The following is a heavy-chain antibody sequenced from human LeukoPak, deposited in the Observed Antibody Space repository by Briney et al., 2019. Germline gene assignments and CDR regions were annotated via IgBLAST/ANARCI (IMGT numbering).Heavy chain of an antibody. V-gene: IGHV1-69*13. CDR3: ARAGYRKSGSYYRSDYYYYYYMDV. Sequence: SVKVSCKASGGTFSSYAISWVRQAPGQGLEWMGGIIPIFGAANYAQRFQGRVTITADESTSTAYMELSSLRSEDTAVYYCARAGYRKSGSYYRSDYYYYYYMDVWGKGTTVTISS. CDR1: GGTFSSYA. CDR2: IIPIFGAA. J-gene: IGHJ6*03. D-gene: IGHD3-10*01.